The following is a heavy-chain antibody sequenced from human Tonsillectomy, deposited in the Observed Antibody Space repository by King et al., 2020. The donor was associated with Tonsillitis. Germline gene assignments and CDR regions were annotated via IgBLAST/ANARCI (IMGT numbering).Heavy chain of an antibody. Sequence: VQLQESGPGLVKPSQTLSLTCTVSGGSISSGDYYWSWIRQPPGKGLEWIGYIYYSGSTYYNPSLKSRVTISVDTSKNQFSLKLRSVTASDTAVYCCARDRGQSVWASFDPWGQGTLVTVSS. CDR2: IYYSGST. V-gene: IGHV4-30-4*01. CDR1: GGSISSGDYY. D-gene: IGHD3-16*01. CDR3: ARDRGQSVWASFDP. J-gene: IGHJ5*02.